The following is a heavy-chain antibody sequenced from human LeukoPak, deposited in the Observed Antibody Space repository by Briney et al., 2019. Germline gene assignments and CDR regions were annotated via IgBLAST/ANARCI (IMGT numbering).Heavy chain of an antibody. CDR2: IYSGGTT. D-gene: IGHD2-21*01. Sequence: GRSRRLSCAASGFTVSSNFMSWVRQVPGKGLEWVSAIYSGGTTHYAESVKGRFTISRDNSKNTLYLQMNSLRVEDTAVYYCATEKIPDEHRGAFDVWGQGTMVTVSS. CDR1: GFTVSSNF. J-gene: IGHJ3*01. CDR3: ATEKIPDEHRGAFDV. V-gene: IGHV3-53*01.